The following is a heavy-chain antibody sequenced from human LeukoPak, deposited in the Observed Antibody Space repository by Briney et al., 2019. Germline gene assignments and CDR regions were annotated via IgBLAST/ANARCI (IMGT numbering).Heavy chain of an antibody. D-gene: IGHD1-1*01. CDR3: ARPQRERSWYFDL. CDR1: GYSFTNYW. V-gene: IGHV5-51*01. J-gene: IGHJ2*01. CDR2: IYLDDSDT. Sequence: GESLKISCKGSGYSFTNYWIAWVRQMPGKGLEWMGIIYLDDSDTKYSPPFQGQVTISVDKSISTAYLQLTSLKASDTAMYYCARPQRERSWYFDLWGRSTLVTVSS.